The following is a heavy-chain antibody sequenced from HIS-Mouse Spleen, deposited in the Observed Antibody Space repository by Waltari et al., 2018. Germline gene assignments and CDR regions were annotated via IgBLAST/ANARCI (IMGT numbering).Heavy chain of an antibody. CDR1: GYTFTGYY. V-gene: IGHV1-2*02. CDR2: INPKSGGT. CDR3: ARGGINSGSYYFDY. D-gene: IGHD1-26*01. J-gene: IGHJ4*02. Sequence: QVQLVQSGAEVKKPGASVKVSCKASGYTFTGYYMHWVRQAPGQGLEWIGWINPKSGGTNYAQKFQGRVTMTRDTSISTAYMELSRLRSDDTAVYYCARGGINSGSYYFDYWGQGTLVTVSS.